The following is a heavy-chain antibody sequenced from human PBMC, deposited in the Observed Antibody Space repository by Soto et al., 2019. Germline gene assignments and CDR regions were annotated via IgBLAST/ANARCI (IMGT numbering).Heavy chain of an antibody. Sequence: GASVKVSCKASGGTFSGYAISWVRQAPGQGLKWMGGIIPIFGTANYAQKFQGRVTITADESTSTAYMELSSLRSEDTAVYYCARDMTRFLVSLLPRGYYYYGMDVWGHGTTVTVS. D-gene: IGHD3-3*01. CDR1: GGTFSGYA. CDR3: ARDMTRFLVSLLPRGYYYYGMDV. J-gene: IGHJ6*02. V-gene: IGHV1-69*13. CDR2: IIPIFGTA.